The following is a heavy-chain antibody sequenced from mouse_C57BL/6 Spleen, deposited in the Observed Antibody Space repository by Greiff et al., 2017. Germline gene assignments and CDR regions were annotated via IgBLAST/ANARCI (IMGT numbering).Heavy chain of an antibody. D-gene: IGHD3-3*01. V-gene: IGHV2-2*01. J-gene: IGHJ4*01. CDR3: ARKPPGTGYAMGY. Sequence: VQLQQSGPGLVQPSQCLSITCTVSGFSLTSYGVHWVRQSPGKGLEWLGLIWSGGSTDYNAAFISRLSISKDNSKSQVFFKMNSLQADDTAIYYCARKPPGTGYAMGYWGQGTSVTVST. CDR2: IWSGGST. CDR1: GFSLTSYG.